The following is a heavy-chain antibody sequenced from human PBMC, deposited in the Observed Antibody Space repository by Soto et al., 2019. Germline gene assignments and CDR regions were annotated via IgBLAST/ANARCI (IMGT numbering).Heavy chain of an antibody. CDR1: GFTFSSYS. CDR2: ISSSSSYI. CDR3: SRESGYYTDGMDV. V-gene: IGHV3-21*01. Sequence: EVQLVESGGGLVKPGGSLRLSCAASGFTFSSYSMNWVRQAPGKGLEWVSSISSSSSYIYYADSVKGRFTISRDNAKNSLYRQMNSLRAEDTAVYYCSRESGYYTDGMDVWGQGTTVTVSS. J-gene: IGHJ6*02. D-gene: IGHD3-3*01.